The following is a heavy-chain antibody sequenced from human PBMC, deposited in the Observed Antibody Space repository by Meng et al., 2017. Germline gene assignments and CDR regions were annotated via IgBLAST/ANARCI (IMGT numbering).Heavy chain of an antibody. CDR1: GYTFTSYG. J-gene: IGHJ4*02. CDR2: ISAYNGNT. Sequence: QVTLGQAGAEVKKPGASVKVSCKASGYTFTSYGISWVRQAPGQGLEWMGWISAYNGNTNYAQKLQGRVTMTTDTSTSTAYMELRSLRSDDTAVYYCARDNEGDFDWLLSFDYWGQGTLVTVSS. CDR3: ARDNEGDFDWLLSFDY. V-gene: IGHV1-18*01. D-gene: IGHD3-9*01.